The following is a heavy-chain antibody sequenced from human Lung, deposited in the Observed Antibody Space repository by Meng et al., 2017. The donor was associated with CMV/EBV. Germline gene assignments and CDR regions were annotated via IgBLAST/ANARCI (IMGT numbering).Heavy chain of an antibody. Sequence: SCAASGFTFSTYTINWVRQAPGKGLEWVSCISSSSSYIYYADSAKGRFTIPRDNAKNSVYLQMDSLRADDTAVYYCARARVFYAMDVWGQGTTVXSP. CDR3: ARARVFYAMDV. CDR1: GFTFSTYT. J-gene: IGHJ6*02. V-gene: IGHV3-21*01. CDR2: ISSSSSYI.